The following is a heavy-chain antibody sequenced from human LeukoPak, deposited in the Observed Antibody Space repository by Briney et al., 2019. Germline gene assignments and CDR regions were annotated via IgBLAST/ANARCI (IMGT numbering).Heavy chain of an antibody. CDR3: AKKDY. CDR1: GFTFDDYA. Sequence: GGSLRLSCAASGFTFDDYAMRWVRQAPGKGLEWVSGISWNSGSIGYADSVKGRFTISRDNAKNSLYLQMNSLRAEDTALYYCAKKDYWGQGTLVTVSS. J-gene: IGHJ4*02. V-gene: IGHV3-9*01. CDR2: ISWNSGSI.